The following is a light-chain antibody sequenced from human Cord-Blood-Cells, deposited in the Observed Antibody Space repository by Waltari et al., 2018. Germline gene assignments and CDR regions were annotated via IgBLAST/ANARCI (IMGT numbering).Light chain of an antibody. J-gene: IGKJ5*01. Sequence: DIQMTQSPSSLSASVGDSVTITCRASQSISRYLNWYQQKPGKAPKLLIYAASSLQSGVPSRFSGSGSGTDFTLTISSLQPEDFATYYCQQSYSTPQITFGQGTRLEIK. CDR2: AAS. CDR3: QQSYSTPQIT. V-gene: IGKV1-39*01. CDR1: QSISRY.